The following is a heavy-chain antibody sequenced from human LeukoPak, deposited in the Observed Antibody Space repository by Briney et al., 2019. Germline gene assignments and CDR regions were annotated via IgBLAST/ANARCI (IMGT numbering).Heavy chain of an antibody. Sequence: GGSLRLSCAASGFTFSSYSMNWVRQAPGKGLEWVSSISSSSSYIYYADSVKGRFTISRDNAKNSLYLQMNSLRAEDTAVYYCARDNIGSSSGLHYWGQGTLVTVSS. D-gene: IGHD1-26*01. CDR3: ARDNIGSSSGLHY. CDR2: ISSSSSYI. CDR1: GFTFSSYS. V-gene: IGHV3-21*01. J-gene: IGHJ4*02.